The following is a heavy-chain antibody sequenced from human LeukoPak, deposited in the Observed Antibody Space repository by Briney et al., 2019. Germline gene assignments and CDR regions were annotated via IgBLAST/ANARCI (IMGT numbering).Heavy chain of an antibody. V-gene: IGHV3-74*01. J-gene: IGHJ4*02. CDR1: GFTFSSYW. CDR3: ARALSRTFSGHYFDY. Sequence: GGSLRLSXAASGFTFSSYWMHWVRQAPGKGLVWVSRINSDGSSTSYADSVKGRFTISRDNAKNTLYLQMNSLRAEDTAVYYCARALSRTFSGHYFDYWGQGTLVTVSS. CDR2: INSDGSST. D-gene: IGHD3-10*01.